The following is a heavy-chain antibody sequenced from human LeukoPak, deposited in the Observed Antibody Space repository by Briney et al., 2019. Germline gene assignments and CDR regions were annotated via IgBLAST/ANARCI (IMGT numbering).Heavy chain of an antibody. D-gene: IGHD1-7*01. CDR3: TTDEDWNYARKDV. CDR1: GFTFSSYS. V-gene: IGHV3-15*04. CDR2: TVSEIDGGTT. Sequence: RGGSLRLSCAASGFTFSSYSMNWVRQAPGKGLEWVGQTVSEIDGGTTDYAAPVKGRFTISRDDSKSTLYLQMNSLKIEDTAVYYCTTDEDWNYARKDVWGQGATVIVSS. J-gene: IGHJ6*02.